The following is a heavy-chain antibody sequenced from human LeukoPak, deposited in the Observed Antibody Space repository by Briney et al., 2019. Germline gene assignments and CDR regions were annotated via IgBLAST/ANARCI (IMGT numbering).Heavy chain of an antibody. D-gene: IGHD3-16*01. CDR1: GGSFSGYY. Sequence: NPSENLSLTCAVYGGSFSGYYWSWIRQPPGKGLEWIGEINHSESTNYNPSLKSGATISVDTSKNQFSLKLSSVTAADTAVYYCASMSDNLYEFDPWCQGTLVTVSS. J-gene: IGHJ5*02. CDR3: ASMSDNLYEFDP. CDR2: INHSEST. V-gene: IGHV4-34*01.